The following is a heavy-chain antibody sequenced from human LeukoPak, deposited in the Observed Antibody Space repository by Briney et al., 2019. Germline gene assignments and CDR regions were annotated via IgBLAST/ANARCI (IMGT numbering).Heavy chain of an antibody. CDR3: ARGPSIAARFPFDY. J-gene: IGHJ4*02. V-gene: IGHV4-34*01. D-gene: IGHD6-6*01. CDR1: GGSFSGYY. Sequence: SETLSLTCAVYGGSFSGYYWSWIRQPPGKGLEWIGEINHSGSTNYNPSLKSRVTISVDTSKNQFSLKLSSVTAADTAVYYCARGPSIAARFPFDYWGQGTLVTVSS. CDR2: INHSGST.